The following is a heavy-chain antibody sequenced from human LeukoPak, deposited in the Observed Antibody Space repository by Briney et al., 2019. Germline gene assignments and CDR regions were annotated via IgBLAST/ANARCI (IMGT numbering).Heavy chain of an antibody. CDR2: ISWNSGSI. Sequence: GGSLRLSCAVSGFTFDDYAMHWVRQAPGKGLEWVSGISWNSGSIGYADSVKGRFTISRDNAKNSLYLQMNSLRAEDTALYYCAKAYGGYSYGVDYWGQGTLVTVSS. V-gene: IGHV3-9*01. D-gene: IGHD5-18*01. J-gene: IGHJ4*02. CDR1: GFTFDDYA. CDR3: AKAYGGYSYGVDY.